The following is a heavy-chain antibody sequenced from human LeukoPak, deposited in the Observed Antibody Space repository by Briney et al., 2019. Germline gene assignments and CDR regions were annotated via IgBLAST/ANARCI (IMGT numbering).Heavy chain of an antibody. Sequence: PGGSLRLSCAASGFTFSSYGMHWVRQAPGKGLEWVAFIRYDGSNKYYADSVKGRFTISRDNSKSTLYLQMNSLRAEDTAVYYCAKDLGSSWYYFDYWGQGTLVTVSS. CDR2: IRYDGSNK. J-gene: IGHJ4*02. CDR1: GFTFSSYG. D-gene: IGHD6-13*01. CDR3: AKDLGSSWYYFDY. V-gene: IGHV3-30*02.